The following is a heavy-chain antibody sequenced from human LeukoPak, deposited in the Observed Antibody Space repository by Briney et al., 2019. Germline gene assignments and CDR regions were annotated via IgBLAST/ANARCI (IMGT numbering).Heavy chain of an antibody. D-gene: IGHD3-22*01. Sequence: SETLSLTCTVSSGSISSYYWSWIRQPAGKGLEWIGRIYNSGNTNYNPSLKSRVTMSVDTSKNRFSLKLTSVTAADTALYYCARDRSAAYYKDYFDYWGQGILVTVSS. CDR2: IYNSGNT. J-gene: IGHJ4*02. CDR3: ARDRSAAYYKDYFDY. V-gene: IGHV4-4*07. CDR1: SGSISSYY.